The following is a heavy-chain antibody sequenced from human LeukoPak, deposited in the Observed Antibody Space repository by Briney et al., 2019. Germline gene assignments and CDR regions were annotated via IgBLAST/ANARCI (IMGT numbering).Heavy chain of an antibody. D-gene: IGHD5-24*01. CDR3: ARGAFRGYFDL. V-gene: IGHV4-34*01. CDR1: GFTFSNYW. J-gene: IGHJ2*01. Sequence: GSLRLSCAASGFTFSNYWMNWIRQPPGKGLEWIGEINHSGSTNYNPSLKSRVTISVDTSKNQFSLKLSSVTAADTAVYYCARGAFRGYFDLWGRGTLVTVSS. CDR2: INHSGST.